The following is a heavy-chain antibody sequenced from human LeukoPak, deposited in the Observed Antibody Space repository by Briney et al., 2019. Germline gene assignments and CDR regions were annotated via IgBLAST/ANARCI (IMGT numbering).Heavy chain of an antibody. V-gene: IGHV4-34*01. CDR1: GGSFSGYY. Sequence: PSETLSLTCAVYGGSFSGYYWSWIRQPPGKGLEWIGEINHSGSTNYNPSLKSRVAISVDTSKNQFSLKLSSVTAADTAVYYCARDSGYNYYDSSGYFDYWGQGTLVTVSS. CDR2: INHSGST. J-gene: IGHJ4*02. CDR3: ARDSGYNYYDSSGYFDY. D-gene: IGHD3-22*01.